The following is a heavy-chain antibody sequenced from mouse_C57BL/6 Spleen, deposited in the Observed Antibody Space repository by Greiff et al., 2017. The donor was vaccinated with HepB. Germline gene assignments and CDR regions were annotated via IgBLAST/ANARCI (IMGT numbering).Heavy chain of an antibody. CDR2: IDPSDSYT. D-gene: IGHD1-1*01. CDR3: ARGAVVAGNDFDY. V-gene: IGHV1-69*01. Sequence: QVQLQQSGAELVMPGASVKLSCKASGYTFTSYWMHWVKQRPGQGLEWIGEIDPSDSYTNYNQKFKGKSTLTVDKSSSTAYMQLSSLTSEDSAVYYCARGAVVAGNDFDYWGQGTTLTVSS. CDR1: GYTFTSYW. J-gene: IGHJ2*01.